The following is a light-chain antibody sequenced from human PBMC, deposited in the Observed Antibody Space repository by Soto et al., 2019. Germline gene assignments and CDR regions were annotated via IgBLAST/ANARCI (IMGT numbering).Light chain of an antibody. CDR3: GSWDSSLSAYV. J-gene: IGLJ1*01. CDR1: SSNIGGNS. Sequence: QSVLTQPPSVCAAPGQKVTVSGSLISSNIGGNSVSWYQQLPGTAPKLLIYDDNTRPSGIPDRFSGSKSGTSATLGITGFQTGDEADYYCGSWDSSLSAYVFGTGTKV. CDR2: DDN. V-gene: IGLV1-51*01.